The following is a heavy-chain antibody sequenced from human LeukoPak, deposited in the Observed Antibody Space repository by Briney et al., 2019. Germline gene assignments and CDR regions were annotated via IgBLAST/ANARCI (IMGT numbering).Heavy chain of an antibody. CDR1: GFTFSSYS. CDR2: ISSSSSYI. CDR3: AREEYSSGWYHYYYMDV. D-gene: IGHD6-19*01. V-gene: IGHV3-21*01. J-gene: IGHJ6*03. Sequence: GGSLRLSCAASGFTFSSYSMNWVRQAPGKGLEWVSSISSSSSYIYYADSVKGRFTISRGNAKNSLYLQMNSLRAEDTAVYYCAREEYSSGWYHYYYMDVWGKGTTVTVSS.